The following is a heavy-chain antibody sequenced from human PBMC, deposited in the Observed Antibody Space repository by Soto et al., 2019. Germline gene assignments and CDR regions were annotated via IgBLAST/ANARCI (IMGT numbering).Heavy chain of an antibody. D-gene: IGHD1-20*01. V-gene: IGHV3-21*01. CDR1: GFTFSNYG. Sequence: GGSLRLSCAASGFTFSNYGMIWVRQAPGKGLEWVSFISSSSTYTFYPDSVKGRFAVSRDNAKNSLSLQMNSLRAEDTAVYYCARDASVSGSSRVFDIWGQGTMVTVSS. J-gene: IGHJ3*02. CDR2: ISSSSTYT. CDR3: ARDASVSGSSRVFDI.